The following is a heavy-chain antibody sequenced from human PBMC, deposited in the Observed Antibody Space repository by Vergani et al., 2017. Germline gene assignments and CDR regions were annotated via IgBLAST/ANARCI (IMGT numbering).Heavy chain of an antibody. CDR3: ARGRRNYYFDY. Sequence: EVQLVESGGGLVQPGGSLRLSCAASGFTFSSYEMNWVRQAPGKGLEWVSYISSSGSTIYYADSVKGRFTISRDNAKNSLYMQMNSLRAEDTAVYYCARGRRNYYFDYWGQGTLVTVSS. V-gene: IGHV3-48*03. CDR1: GFTFSSYE. D-gene: IGHD1-14*01. CDR2: ISSSGSTI. J-gene: IGHJ4*02.